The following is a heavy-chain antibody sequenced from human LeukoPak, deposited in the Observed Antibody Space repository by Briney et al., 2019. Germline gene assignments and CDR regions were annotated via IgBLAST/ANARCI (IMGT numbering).Heavy chain of an antibody. CDR3: AGCSDYYDSSGYCDWFDP. Sequence: ASVKVSCKASGYTFTSYAMHWVRQAPGQRLEWMGWINAGNGNTKYSQKFQGRVTITTDTSASTAYMELSSLRSEDTAVYYCAGCSDYYDSSGYCDWFDPWGQGPWSPSPQ. J-gene: IGHJ5*02. CDR1: GYTFTSYA. D-gene: IGHD3-22*01. V-gene: IGHV1-3*01. CDR2: INAGNGNT.